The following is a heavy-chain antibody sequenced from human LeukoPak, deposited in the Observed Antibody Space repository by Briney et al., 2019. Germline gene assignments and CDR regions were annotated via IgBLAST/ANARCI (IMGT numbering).Heavy chain of an antibody. CDR2: INPSDGST. D-gene: IGHD3-22*01. CDR3: ARDPHYDSSGYDY. V-gene: IGHV1-46*01. Sequence: GASVKVSCKASGYTFSSYFMHWVRQAPGQGLEWMGIINPSDGSTSYARELQGRVTMTRDTSTGTVYMELSGLRSEDTAVYYCARDPHYDSSGYDYWGQGTLVTVSS. CDR1: GYTFSSYF. J-gene: IGHJ4*02.